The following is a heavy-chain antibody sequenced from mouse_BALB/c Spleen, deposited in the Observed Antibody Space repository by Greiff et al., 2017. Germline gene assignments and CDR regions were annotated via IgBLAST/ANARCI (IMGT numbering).Heavy chain of an antibody. Sequence: VQLKESGPGLVKPSQSLSLTCTVTGYSITSDYAWNWIRQFPGNKLEWMGYISYSGSTSYNPSLKSRISITRDTSKNQFFLQLNSVTTEDTATYYCARGVVDRFAYWGQGTLVTVSA. CDR3: ARGVVDRFAY. D-gene: IGHD1-1*01. J-gene: IGHJ3*01. CDR2: ISYSGST. CDR1: GYSITSDYA. V-gene: IGHV3-2*02.